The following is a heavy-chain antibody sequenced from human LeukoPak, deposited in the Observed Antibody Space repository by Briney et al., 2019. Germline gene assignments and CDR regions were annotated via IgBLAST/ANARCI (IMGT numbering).Heavy chain of an antibody. CDR3: ARGWAHLDN. J-gene: IGHJ4*02. Sequence: GGSLRLSCAASGFTFSSYAMSWVRQAPGKGLEWVSAISGSGGSTYYADSVKGRFTISRDNAKNSLYLQMNSLRSEDTAVYYCARGWAHLDNWGQGTLVTVSS. V-gene: IGHV3-23*01. D-gene: IGHD3-16*01. CDR1: GFTFSSYA. CDR2: ISGSGGST.